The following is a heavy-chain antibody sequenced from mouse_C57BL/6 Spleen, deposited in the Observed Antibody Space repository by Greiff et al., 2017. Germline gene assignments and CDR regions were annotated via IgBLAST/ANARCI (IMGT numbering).Heavy chain of an antibody. J-gene: IGHJ2*01. V-gene: IGHV14-2*01. CDR2: IDPEDGET. CDR1: GFNIKDYY. CDR3: ARDYGSSPYYFDY. D-gene: IGHD1-1*01. Sequence: VHVKQSGAELVKPGASVKLSCTASGFNIKDYYMHWVKQRTEQGLEWIGRIDPEDGETKYAPKFQGKATITADTSSNTAYLQLSSLTSEDTAVYYGARDYGSSPYYFDYWGQGTTLTVSS.